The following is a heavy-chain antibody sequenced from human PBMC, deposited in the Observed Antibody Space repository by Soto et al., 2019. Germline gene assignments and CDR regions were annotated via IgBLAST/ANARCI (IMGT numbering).Heavy chain of an antibody. J-gene: IGHJ3*02. CDR3: AKDAYYYDSSGYYPGAFDI. CDR1: GFTFDDYA. CDR2: ISWNSGSI. V-gene: IGHV3-9*01. Sequence: GGSLRLSCAAPGFTFDDYAMHWVRQAPGKGLEWVSGISWNSGSIGYADSVKGRFTISRDNAKNSLYLQMNSLRAEDTALYYCAKDAYYYDSSGYYPGAFDIWGQGTMVTVSS. D-gene: IGHD3-22*01.